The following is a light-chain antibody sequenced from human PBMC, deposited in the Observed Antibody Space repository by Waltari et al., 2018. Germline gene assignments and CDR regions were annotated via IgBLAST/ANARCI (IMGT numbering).Light chain of an antibody. CDR1: QGISTY. V-gene: IGKV1-9*01. CDR3: LHLNNFPLS. J-gene: IGKJ4*01. Sequence: DIQLTQSPSFLSASVRDRVTITCRASQGISTYLAWYQQKPGKAPKLLIYAASTLQSDFPSRFSGSGSGTEFTLTISSLQPEDFATYYCLHLNNFPLSFGGGTKVELK. CDR2: AAS.